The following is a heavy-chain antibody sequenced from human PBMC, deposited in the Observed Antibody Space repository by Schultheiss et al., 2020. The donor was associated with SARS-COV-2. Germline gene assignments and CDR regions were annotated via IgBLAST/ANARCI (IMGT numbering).Heavy chain of an antibody. CDR1: GGSFSGYY. J-gene: IGHJ6*03. CDR3: ARERRIVTDTPPYHYHMDA. Sequence: SETLSLTCAVYGGSFSGYYWSWIRQPAGKGLEWIGRIYTSGSTNYNPSLKSRVTISVDTSKNQFSLKLSSVTAADTAVYYCARERRIVTDTPPYHYHMDAWGKGTTVTDSS. V-gene: IGHV4-4*07. CDR2: IYTSGST. D-gene: IGHD1-26*01.